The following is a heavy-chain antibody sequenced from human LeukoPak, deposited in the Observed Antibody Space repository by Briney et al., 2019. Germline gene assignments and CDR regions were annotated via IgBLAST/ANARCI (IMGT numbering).Heavy chain of an antibody. CDR1: GGSFSGYY. D-gene: IGHD2-15*01. J-gene: IGHJ5*02. CDR2: IYTSGST. CDR3: ARGSVLSKYSATNWFDP. V-gene: IGHV4-59*10. Sequence: PSETLSLTCAVYGGSFSGYYWSWIRQPPGKGLEWIGRIYTSGSTNYNPSLKSRVTISVDTSKNQFSLKLSSVTAADTAVYYCARGSVLSKYSATNWFDPWGQGTLVTVSS.